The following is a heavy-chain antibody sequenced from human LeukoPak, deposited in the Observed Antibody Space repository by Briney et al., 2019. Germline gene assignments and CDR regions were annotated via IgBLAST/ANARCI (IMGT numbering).Heavy chain of an antibody. D-gene: IGHD3-22*01. Sequence: SETLSLTCTVSGGSISSYYWSWIRQPPGKGLEWIGYIYYSGSTNYNPSLKSRVTISVDTSKNQFSLKLSSVTAADTAVCYCARGYYYDSSGLFDYWGQGTLVTVSS. CDR3: ARGYYYDSSGLFDY. CDR2: IYYSGST. J-gene: IGHJ4*02. CDR1: GGSISSYY. V-gene: IGHV4-59*01.